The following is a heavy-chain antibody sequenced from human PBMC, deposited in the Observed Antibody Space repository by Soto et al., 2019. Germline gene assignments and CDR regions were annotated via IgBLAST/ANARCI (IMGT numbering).Heavy chain of an antibody. V-gene: IGHV6-1*01. CDR2: TYYRSRWHY. Sequence: QVQLQQSGPGLVQPSQTLSLTCAISGDSVSSNSVVWNWIRQSPSRGLEWLGRTYYRSRWHYEYAESVKSRIIINPDTSKNQLSLQLNSVTPEETGVYYCARLVGNSWIDYWGQGTLVTVSS. CDR1: GDSVSSNSVV. D-gene: IGHD6-13*01. J-gene: IGHJ4*02. CDR3: ARLVGNSWIDY.